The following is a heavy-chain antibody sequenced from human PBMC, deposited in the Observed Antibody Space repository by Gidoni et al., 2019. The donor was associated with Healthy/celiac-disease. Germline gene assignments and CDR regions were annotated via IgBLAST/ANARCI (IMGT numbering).Heavy chain of an antibody. CDR1: GGSISRGRYY. D-gene: IGHD6-13*01. J-gene: IGHJ4*02. CDR2: IYTSGST. V-gene: IGHV4-61*02. CDR3: ARDNRIAAAGIWLYYFDY. Sequence: QVQLQASGPGLVKPSQTLSLTCTVSGGSISRGRYYWSWLRQPAGKGLEWIGRIYTSGSTNYNPSLKSRVTISVDTSKNQFSLKLSSVTAADTAVYYCARDNRIAAAGIWLYYFDYWGQGTLVTVSS.